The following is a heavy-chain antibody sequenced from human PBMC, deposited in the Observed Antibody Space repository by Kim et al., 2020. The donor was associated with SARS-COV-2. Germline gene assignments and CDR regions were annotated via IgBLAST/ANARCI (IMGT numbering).Heavy chain of an antibody. J-gene: IGHJ4*02. D-gene: IGHD4-17*01. CDR2: GNT. V-gene: IGHV4-31*02. Sequence: GNTHYNPSLQSRVTIAADTSKNQFSLKLGSVTAADTAVYYCARDYAPFDYWGQGTLVTVSS. CDR3: ARDYAPFDY.